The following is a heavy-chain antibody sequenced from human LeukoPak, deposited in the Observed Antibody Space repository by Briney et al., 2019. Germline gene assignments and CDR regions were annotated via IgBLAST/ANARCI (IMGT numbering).Heavy chain of an antibody. CDR3: ARQQQQLALPTGDAFDI. V-gene: IGHV4-4*07. Sequence: SETLSLTCTVSGDSISSHYLGWIRQPAGKGLEWIGITSGTGNYNPSLKSRVSMSVDTSRNLVSLTLTSVTAADTAVYYCARQQQQLALPTGDAFDIWGQGTMVTVSS. CDR1: GDSISSHY. J-gene: IGHJ3*02. D-gene: IGHD6-13*01. CDR2: TSGTG.